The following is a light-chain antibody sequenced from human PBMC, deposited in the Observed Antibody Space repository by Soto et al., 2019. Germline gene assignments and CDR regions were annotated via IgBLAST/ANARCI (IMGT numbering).Light chain of an antibody. CDR2: EVS. CDR1: SSDVGDNY. J-gene: IGLJ1*01. CDR3: SAYAGSNKFV. V-gene: IGLV2-8*01. Sequence: QSVLTQPPSASGSPGQSVTISCTGTSSDVGDNYVSWYEQHLGKAPKLIIYEVSQRPSGVPDRFSGSKSANTASLTVSGPQTEDDADYYCSAYAGSNKFVFGSGTKVTVL.